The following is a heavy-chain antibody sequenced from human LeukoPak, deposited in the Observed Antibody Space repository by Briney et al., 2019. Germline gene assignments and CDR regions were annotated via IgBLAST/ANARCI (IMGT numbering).Heavy chain of an antibody. Sequence: GESLRISCKGSGYSFTSYWISWVRQMPGKGLEWMGRIDPSDSYTNYSPSFQGHVTISADKSISTAYLQWGSLKASDTAMYYCARGGRYDYVWGSYRYTYWGQGTLVTVSS. D-gene: IGHD3-16*02. V-gene: IGHV5-10-1*01. CDR3: ARGGRYDYVWGSYRYTY. J-gene: IGHJ4*02. CDR2: IDPSDSYT. CDR1: GYSFTSYW.